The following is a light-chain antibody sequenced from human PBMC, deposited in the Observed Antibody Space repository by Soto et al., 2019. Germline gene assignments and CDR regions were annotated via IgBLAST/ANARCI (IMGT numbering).Light chain of an antibody. CDR1: QGISSY. CDR2: TAS. Sequence: AIQLTQSPSSLSASVGDRVTITCRASQGISSYLAWYQQKPGKAPNLLIYTASSLQSGVPSRFSGSGSGTDFTLTISSLQPEDFATYYCIQDYNYPLTFGGGTKVDIK. V-gene: IGKV1-6*01. J-gene: IGKJ4*01. CDR3: IQDYNYPLT.